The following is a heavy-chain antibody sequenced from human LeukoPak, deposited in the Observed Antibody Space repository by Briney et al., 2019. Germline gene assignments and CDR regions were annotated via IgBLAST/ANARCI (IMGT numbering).Heavy chain of an antibody. CDR2: FHPEDGET. V-gene: IGHV1-24*01. Sequence: ASVKVSCKVSGYTLTELSMHWVRQAPGKGLEWMGGFHPEDGETIYAQKFQGRATMTEDTSTDTDYMELSSLRSEDTAVYYCATDLATAIDYWGQGTLVTVSS. D-gene: IGHD2-15*01. J-gene: IGHJ4*02. CDR1: GYTLTELS. CDR3: ATDLATAIDY.